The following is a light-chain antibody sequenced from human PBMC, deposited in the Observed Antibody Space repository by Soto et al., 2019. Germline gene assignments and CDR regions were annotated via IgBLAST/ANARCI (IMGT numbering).Light chain of an antibody. CDR1: QSVSSSF. Sequence: EIVLTQSPGTLSLSPGERATLSCRASQSVSSSFLAWYQQKPGQAPRLLIYGASIRATGIPDRFSGSGSGKDFTLTISRLEPEDFAVYYCQQYGSSPPWTFGQGNKVEIK. CDR2: GAS. CDR3: QQYGSSPPWT. V-gene: IGKV3-20*01. J-gene: IGKJ1*01.